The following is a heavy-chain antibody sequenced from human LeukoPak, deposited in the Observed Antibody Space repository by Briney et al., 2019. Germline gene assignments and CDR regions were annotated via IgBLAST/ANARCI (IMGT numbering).Heavy chain of an antibody. CDR1: GYSISGGYY. CDR3: ASDTRTVTSVLFDY. J-gene: IGHJ4*02. V-gene: IGHV4-38-2*01. Sequence: PSETLSLTCAVSGYSISGGYYWGWIRQPPGKGLERIGSIYHSGSTYYNPSLKSRVTISVDTSKNQFSLKLSSVTAADTAVYYCASDTRTVTSVLFDYWGQGTLVTVSS. D-gene: IGHD4-17*01. CDR2: IYHSGST.